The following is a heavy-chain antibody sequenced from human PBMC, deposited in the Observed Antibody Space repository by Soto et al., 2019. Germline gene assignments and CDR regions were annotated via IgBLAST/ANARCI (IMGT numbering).Heavy chain of an antibody. CDR2: IKQDGSEK. J-gene: IGHJ4*02. CDR3: ARVRTPFKYYFDY. CDR1: GFTFSSYW. Sequence: EVKLVESGGGLVQPGGSLRLSCAASGFTFSSYWMSWVRQAPGKGLEWVANIKQDGSEKYYVDSVKGRFTISRDNAKNSLYLQMNSLRAEDTAVYYCARVRTPFKYYFDYWGQGTLVTVSS. V-gene: IGHV3-7*01.